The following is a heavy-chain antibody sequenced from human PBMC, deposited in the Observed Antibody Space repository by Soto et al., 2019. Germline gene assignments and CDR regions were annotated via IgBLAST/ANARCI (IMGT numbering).Heavy chain of an antibody. V-gene: IGHV1-69*13. J-gene: IGHJ4*02. CDR2: IIPVFGTT. CDR1: GGLFSSFA. Sequence: ASVKVSCKDSGGLFSSFAISWVRQAPGQGLEWMGGIIPVFGTTNYAQKFQGRVTITADESTNTAYMELSSLTSDDTAMYYCARGGGPYVWFNEFWGQGTQVTVST. D-gene: IGHD3-16*01. CDR3: ARGGGPYVWFNEF.